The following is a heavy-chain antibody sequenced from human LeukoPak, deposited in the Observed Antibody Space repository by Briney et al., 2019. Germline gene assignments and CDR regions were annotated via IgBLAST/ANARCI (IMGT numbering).Heavy chain of an antibody. Sequence: RAASVKVSCKASGYTFTSYDINWVRQATGQGLEWMGWMNPNSGNTGYAQKLQGRVTMTTDTSTSTAYMELRSLRSDDTAVYYCATLGYCSGGSCYPGGLYYYYGMDVWGQGTTVTVSS. D-gene: IGHD2-15*01. CDR2: MNPNSGNT. CDR1: GYTFTSYD. CDR3: ATLGYCSGGSCYPGGLYYYYGMDV. V-gene: IGHV1-8*01. J-gene: IGHJ6*02.